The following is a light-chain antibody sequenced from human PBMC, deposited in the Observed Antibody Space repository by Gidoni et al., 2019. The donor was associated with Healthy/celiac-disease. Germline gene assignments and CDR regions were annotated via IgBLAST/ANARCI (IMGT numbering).Light chain of an antibody. CDR3: SSYAGSNNRV. J-gene: IGLJ1*01. CDR2: EVS. V-gene: IGLV2-8*01. CDR1: SSDVGVYNY. Sequence: QSALTQPPSASGSPGQSVPISCTGTSSDVGVYNYVSWYQQHPGKAPKLMIYEVSKRPSGVPDRFSGSKSGNTASLTVSGLQAEDEADYYCSSYAGSNNRVFGTGTKVTVL.